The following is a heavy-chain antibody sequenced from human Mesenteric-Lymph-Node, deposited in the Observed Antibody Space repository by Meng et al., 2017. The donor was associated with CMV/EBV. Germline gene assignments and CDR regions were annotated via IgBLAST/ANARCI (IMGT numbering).Heavy chain of an antibody. CDR2: ISSGSSYI. V-gene: IGHV3-21*01. Sequence: ETLSLTCAASGFTFSSSGMNWVRQAPGKGLEWVSSISSGSSYIYYADSLKGRFTISRDNAKNSLYLQMNSLRAEDTAVYYCARGKTYYYGSGRGSYGMDVWGQGTTVTVSS. J-gene: IGHJ6*02. CDR3: ARGKTYYYGSGRGSYGMDV. CDR1: GFTFSSSG. D-gene: IGHD3-10*01.